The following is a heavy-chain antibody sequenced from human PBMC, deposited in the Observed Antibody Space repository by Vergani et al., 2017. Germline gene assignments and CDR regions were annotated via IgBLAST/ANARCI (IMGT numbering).Heavy chain of an antibody. CDR2: MNPNSGNT. D-gene: IGHD6-13*01. CDR3: ARASGISGPIAADV. V-gene: IGHV1-8*02. J-gene: IGHJ6*02. Sequence: VQLVQSGAEVKKPGSSVKVSCKASGGTFSSYAISWVRQAPGQGLEWMGWMNPNSGNTGYAQKFQGRVTMTRNTSISTAYMELSSLRSEDTAVYYCARASGISGPIAADVWGQGTTVTVSS. CDR1: GGTFSSYA.